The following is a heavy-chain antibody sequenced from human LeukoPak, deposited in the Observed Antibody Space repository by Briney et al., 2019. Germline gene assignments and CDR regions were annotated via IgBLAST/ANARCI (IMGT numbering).Heavy chain of an antibody. J-gene: IGHJ5*02. CDR3: ARVYSSSSGWFDP. CDR2: IYPGDSDT. V-gene: IGHV5-51*01. CDR1: GYSFTSYW. D-gene: IGHD6-6*01. Sequence: SGESLKISCKGSGYSFTSYWIGWVRQMPGKGLEWMGIIYPGDSDTRYSPSFQGQVTISADKSISTAYLQWSSLEASDTAMYYCARVYSSSSGWFDPGAREPWSPSPQ.